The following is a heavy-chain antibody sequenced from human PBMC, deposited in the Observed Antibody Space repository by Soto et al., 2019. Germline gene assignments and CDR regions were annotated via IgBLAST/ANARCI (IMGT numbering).Heavy chain of an antibody. V-gene: IGHV3-23*01. CDR2: ICGSGGST. D-gene: IGHD6-13*01. CDR3: AKDKFSSSSWYYFDY. Sequence: GGSLRLSCAASGFTFSSYAMSWVRQAPGKGLEWVSAICGSGGSTYYADSVKGRFTISRDNSKNTLYLQMNSLRAEDTAVYYCAKDKFSSSSWYYFDYWGQGTLVTVSS. CDR1: GFTFSSYA. J-gene: IGHJ4*02.